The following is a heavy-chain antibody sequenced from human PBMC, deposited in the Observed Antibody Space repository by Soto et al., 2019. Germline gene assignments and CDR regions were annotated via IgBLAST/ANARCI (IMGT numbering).Heavy chain of an antibody. CDR1: GLSVSSNY. D-gene: IGHD5-18*01. J-gene: IGHJ2*01. Sequence: EVQLVETGGDLIQPGGSLRLSCAASGLSVSSNYMSWVRQAPGRGLEWVSVIYSSGNIYYRDSVKGRFTISRDNSKNTLYLQMNSLRDEDTAVYYCATGIKAVVRSWYFYLWGRGTLVTVSS. CDR2: IYSSGNI. V-gene: IGHV3-53*02. CDR3: ATGIKAVVRSWYFYL.